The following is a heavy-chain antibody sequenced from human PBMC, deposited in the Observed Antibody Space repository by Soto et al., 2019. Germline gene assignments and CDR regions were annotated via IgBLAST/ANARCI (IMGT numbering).Heavy chain of an antibody. Sequence: EVQLVESGGGLVKPGGSLRLSCAASGFTFSSYSMNWVRQAPGKVLEWVSSISSSSSYIYYADSVKGRFTISRDNAKNSLYLQMNSLRAEDTAVYYCARDGPPRNGMDVWGQGTTVTVSS. V-gene: IGHV3-21*01. CDR3: ARDGPPRNGMDV. CDR1: GFTFSSYS. J-gene: IGHJ6*02. CDR2: ISSSSSYI.